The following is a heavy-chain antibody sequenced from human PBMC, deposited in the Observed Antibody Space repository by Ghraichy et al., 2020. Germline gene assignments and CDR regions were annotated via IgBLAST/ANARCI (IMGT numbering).Heavy chain of an antibody. V-gene: IGHV3-64D*06. D-gene: IGHD3-10*01. Sequence: GGSLRLSCSASGFTFSSYAMHWVRQAPGKGLEYVSAISSNGGSTYYADSVKGRFTISRDNSKNTLYLQMSSLRAEDTAVYYCVKDLALWFGELFAPNFDYWGQGTLVTVSS. CDR3: VKDLALWFGELFAPNFDY. J-gene: IGHJ4*02. CDR1: GFTFSSYA. CDR2: ISSNGGST.